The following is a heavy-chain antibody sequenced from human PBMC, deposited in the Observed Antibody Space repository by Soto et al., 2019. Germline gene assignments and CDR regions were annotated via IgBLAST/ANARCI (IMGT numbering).Heavy chain of an antibody. Sequence: QVQLVESGGGVVQPGRSLRLSCAASGFTFSSYGMHWVRQAPGKGLEWVAVIWYDGSNKYYADSVKGRFTISRDNSKNTLYLQMNSLRAEDTAVYYCARDSGRLWGRVDYWGQGTLVTVSS. D-gene: IGHD3-16*01. CDR2: IWYDGSNK. V-gene: IGHV3-33*01. CDR1: GFTFSSYG. CDR3: ARDSGRLWGRVDY. J-gene: IGHJ4*02.